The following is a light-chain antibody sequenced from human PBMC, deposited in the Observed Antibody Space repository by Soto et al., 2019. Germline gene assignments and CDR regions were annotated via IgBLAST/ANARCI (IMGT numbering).Light chain of an antibody. V-gene: IGKV1-39*01. Sequence: DIPMTQSPSSLSASVGDRVTITCRASQSISSYLNWYQQKPGKAPKLLIYAASSLQSGVPSRFSGSGSATDFPLTISSLQPEDFATYYCQQSYSTPWTFGQGTKVEIK. J-gene: IGKJ1*01. CDR2: AAS. CDR3: QQSYSTPWT. CDR1: QSISSY.